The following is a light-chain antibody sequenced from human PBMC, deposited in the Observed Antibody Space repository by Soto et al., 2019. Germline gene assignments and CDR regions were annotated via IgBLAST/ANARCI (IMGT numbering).Light chain of an antibody. V-gene: IGLV3-9*01. CDR1: NIGRKN. CDR3: HVWDSNNVV. CDR2: RDS. J-gene: IGLJ2*01. Sequence: SYELTQPLSVSVVLGQTARITCGGNNIGRKNVHWYQQKPGQAPVMVIYRDSSRPSGIPERISGSKSGDTATLTISSAQAVDEADYYCHVWDSNNVVFGGGTKLTVL.